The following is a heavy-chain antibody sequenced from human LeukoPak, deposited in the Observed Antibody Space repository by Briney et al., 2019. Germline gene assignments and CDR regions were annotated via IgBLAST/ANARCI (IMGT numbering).Heavy chain of an antibody. CDR1: GVSFSSYY. V-gene: IGHV4-59*12. Sequence: PSETLSLTCTVSGVSFSSYYWGWIRQPPGKGLEWIGYIYYTGSTDYNPSLKSRVAISVDTSKNQFSLKLSSVTAADTAVYYCARAPDLGSGYDFDYWGQGTLVTVSS. CDR2: IYYTGST. J-gene: IGHJ4*02. D-gene: IGHD3-22*01. CDR3: ARAPDLGSGYDFDY.